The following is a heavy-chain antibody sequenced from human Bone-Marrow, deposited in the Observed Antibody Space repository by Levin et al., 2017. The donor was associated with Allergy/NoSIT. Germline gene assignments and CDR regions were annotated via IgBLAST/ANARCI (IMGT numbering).Heavy chain of an antibody. CDR1: GFTFGIYT. D-gene: IGHD6-6*01. Sequence: PGGSLRLSCAASGFTFGIYTMSWVRQAPGKGLEWVSAIIGSDAGTYYADSMKGRFIISRDNSKNTLYLQMSSLRAEDTAVYYCAKGGMGIAARYSVFDIWGQGTMVTVSA. CDR3: AKGGMGIAARYSVFDI. V-gene: IGHV3-23*01. CDR2: IIGSDAGT. J-gene: IGHJ3*02.